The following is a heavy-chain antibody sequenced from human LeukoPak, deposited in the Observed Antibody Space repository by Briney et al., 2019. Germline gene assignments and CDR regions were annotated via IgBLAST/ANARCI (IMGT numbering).Heavy chain of an antibody. V-gene: IGHV3-23*01. D-gene: IGHD5/OR15-5a*01. Sequence: GSLRLSCAASGFTFSNYAMNWVRQAPGKGLEWVSAISGSGGNTYYADSVKGRFTISRDNSKNTLYLQVNSLRAEDTAVYYCAKSTGYFDYWGQGTLVTVSS. CDR2: ISGSGGNT. CDR3: AKSTGYFDY. J-gene: IGHJ4*02. CDR1: GFTFSNYA.